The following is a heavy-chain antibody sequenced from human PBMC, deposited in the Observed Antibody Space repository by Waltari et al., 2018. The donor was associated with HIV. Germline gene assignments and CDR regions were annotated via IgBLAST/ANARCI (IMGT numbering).Heavy chain of an antibody. D-gene: IGHD3-22*01. CDR1: GFDILSYP. Sequence: EEQLVESGGGLVKPGGSLRVSCAASGFDILSYPIPWFRQAPGKGLEWVSSISRDSSYMYYSDSLKGRFTISRDNAKKSVYLQMNSLRAEDTALYYCARDSMADSSGYYGYYFDLWGQGTLVTVSS. V-gene: IGHV3-21*01. CDR2: ISRDSSYM. J-gene: IGHJ4*02. CDR3: ARDSMADSSGYYGYYFDL.